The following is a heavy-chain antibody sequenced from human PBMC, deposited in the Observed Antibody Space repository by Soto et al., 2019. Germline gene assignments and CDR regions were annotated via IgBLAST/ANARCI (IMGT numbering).Heavy chain of an antibody. V-gene: IGHV1-3*05. Sequence: QVQLVQSGAEEKKPGASVKVSCKASGYTFTSYAMHWVRQAPGQRLEWMGWINAGNGNTKYSQKFQGRVTITRDTSASTAYMDLSSLRSEDTAVYYCVHSSGYYSFDYWGQGTLVTVSS. J-gene: IGHJ4*02. D-gene: IGHD3-22*01. CDR2: INAGNGNT. CDR3: VHSSGYYSFDY. CDR1: GYTFTSYA.